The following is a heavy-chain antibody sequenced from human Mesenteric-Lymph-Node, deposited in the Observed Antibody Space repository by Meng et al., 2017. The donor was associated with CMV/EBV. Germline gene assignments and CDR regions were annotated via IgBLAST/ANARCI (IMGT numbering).Heavy chain of an antibody. CDR1: GYTVTSYG. CDR2: ITTYDGNT. CDR3: ARGSSGWFDP. J-gene: IGHJ5*02. D-gene: IGHD6-6*01. Sequence: VSGKASGYTVTSYGVTWVRQAPGQGLEWMGWITTYDGNTHYAQKLQGRVSMTTDTSTSTAYMELRSLRSDDTAVYYCARGSSGWFDPWGQGTLVTVSS. V-gene: IGHV1-18*01.